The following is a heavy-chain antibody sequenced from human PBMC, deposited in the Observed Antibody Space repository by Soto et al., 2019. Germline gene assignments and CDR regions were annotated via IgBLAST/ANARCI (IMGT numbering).Heavy chain of an antibody. Sequence: QVQLVESGGGVVQPGRSLRLSCAASGFTFSSYGMHWVRQAPGKGLEWVAVIWYDGSNKYYADSVKGRFTISRDNSKNTLYLQMNSLRAEDTAVYYCAREFSSGWHRYGMDVWGQGTTVTVSS. J-gene: IGHJ6*02. CDR3: AREFSSGWHRYGMDV. CDR1: GFTFSSYG. V-gene: IGHV3-33*01. CDR2: IWYDGSNK. D-gene: IGHD6-19*01.